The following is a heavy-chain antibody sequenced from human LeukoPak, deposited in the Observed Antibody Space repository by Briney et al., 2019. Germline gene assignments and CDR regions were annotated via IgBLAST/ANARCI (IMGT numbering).Heavy chain of an antibody. Sequence: GGSQRLSCAPSVYTFRICAMNGVPEAPGEGREWVSGISSSGVNTYYADAVKGRFTISRDNYKNTLHLQMNSLRTEDTAIYYCAKDLDDNGGLAQFDHWGQRILVTVSS. J-gene: IGHJ4*02. D-gene: IGHD4/OR15-4a*01. CDR1: VYTFRICA. CDR3: AKDLDDNGGLAQFDH. CDR2: ISSSGVNT. V-gene: IGHV3-23*01.